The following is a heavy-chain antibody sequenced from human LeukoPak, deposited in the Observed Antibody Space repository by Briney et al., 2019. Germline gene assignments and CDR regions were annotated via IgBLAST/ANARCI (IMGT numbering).Heavy chain of an antibody. CDR2: ISSSSSYI. Sequence: GGSLRLSCAASGFTFSSYSMNWVRQAPGKGLEWVSSISSSSSYIYYADSVKGRFTISRDNAKNSLYLQMNSLRAEDTAVYYCARGLEVTTGGHWFDPWGQGTLVTVSS. D-gene: IGHD4-11*01. V-gene: IGHV3-21*01. J-gene: IGHJ5*02. CDR1: GFTFSSYS. CDR3: ARGLEVTTGGHWFDP.